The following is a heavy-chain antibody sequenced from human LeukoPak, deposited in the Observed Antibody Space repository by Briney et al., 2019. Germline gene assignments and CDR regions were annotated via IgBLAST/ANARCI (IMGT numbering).Heavy chain of an antibody. Sequence: GESLKISCKGSGYSFTSYWIGWVRQMPGKGLEWMGIIYPGDSDTRYSPSFQGQVTISADKSISTAYLQWSSLKASDTAMYYCARHRVDVVVPAAMDYWGQGTLVTVSS. CDR1: GYSFTSYW. D-gene: IGHD2-2*01. V-gene: IGHV5-51*01. CDR2: IYPGDSDT. J-gene: IGHJ4*02. CDR3: ARHRVDVVVPAAMDY.